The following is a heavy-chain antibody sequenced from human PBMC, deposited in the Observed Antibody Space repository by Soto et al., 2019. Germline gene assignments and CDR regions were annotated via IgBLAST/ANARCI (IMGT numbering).Heavy chain of an antibody. D-gene: IGHD2-2*01. V-gene: IGHV5-51*01. J-gene: IGHJ6*02. CDR3: TRLVGVVPAANPAV. Sequence: ESLKVSFKGSGYSFASYWIVWVRQMPGEGLEWMGIIYPGDSDTRYSPSFQGQVTISADKSISTAYLQWSSLKASDTAMYYCTRLVGVVPAANPAVWGQGTTVTVSS. CDR2: IYPGDSDT. CDR1: GYSFASYW.